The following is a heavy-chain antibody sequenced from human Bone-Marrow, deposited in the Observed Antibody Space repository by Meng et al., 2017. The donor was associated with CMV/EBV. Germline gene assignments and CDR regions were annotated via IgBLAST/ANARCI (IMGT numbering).Heavy chain of an antibody. Sequence: SETLSLTCTVSGGSISSYYWSWIRQPPGKGLEWIGYIYYSGSTNYNPSLKNRVTISVDTSKNQFSLKLSSVTAADTAVYYCARVGRLTTLNYYYGMDVWGQGTTVTVSS. V-gene: IGHV4-59*12. CDR1: GGSISSYY. CDR3: ARVGRLTTLNYYYGMDV. CDR2: IYYSGST. J-gene: IGHJ6*02. D-gene: IGHD4-11*01.